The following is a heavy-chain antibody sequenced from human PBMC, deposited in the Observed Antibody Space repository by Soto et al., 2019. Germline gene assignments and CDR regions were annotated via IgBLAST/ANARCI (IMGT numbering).Heavy chain of an antibody. V-gene: IGHV1-18*01. D-gene: IGHD4-17*01. CDR2: ISAYNGNT. Sequence: GASVKVSCKASGYTFTSYGISWVRQAPGQGLEWMGWISAYNGNTNYAQKLQGRVTMTTDTSTSTAYMELRSLRSDDTAVYYCARDVGMTTVTPIDYWGQGTLVTVSS. CDR1: GYTFTSYG. J-gene: IGHJ4*02. CDR3: ARDVGMTTVTPIDY.